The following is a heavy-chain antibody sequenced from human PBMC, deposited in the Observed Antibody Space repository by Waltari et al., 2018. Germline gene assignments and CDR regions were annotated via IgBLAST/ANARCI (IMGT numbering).Heavy chain of an antibody. D-gene: IGHD1-26*01. V-gene: IGHV2-70*01. J-gene: IGHJ4*02. CDR3: GRFRVGAPGDYFDY. CDR1: GFSLSTSGMC. CDR2: IEWDDDK. Sequence: QVTLRESGPALVKPTQTLTLTCTFSGFSLSTSGMCVSWIRQPPGKALEWLALIEWDDDKYYSTALKTRLTISKDTSKNQVVLTMTNMDPVDTATYYCGRFRVGAPGDYFDYWGQGTLVTVSS.